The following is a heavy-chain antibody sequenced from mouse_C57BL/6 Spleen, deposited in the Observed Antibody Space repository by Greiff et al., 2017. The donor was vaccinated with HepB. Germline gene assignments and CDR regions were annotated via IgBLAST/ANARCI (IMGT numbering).Heavy chain of an antibody. CDR1: GYAFSSSW. V-gene: IGHV1-82*01. CDR3: ARKDNGDDSMDY. D-gene: IGHD2-4*01. CDR2: INPGDGDT. J-gene: IGHJ4*01. Sequence: QVQLQQSGPELVKPGASVKISCKASGYAFSSSWMNWVKQRPGKGLEWIGRINPGDGDTNYNGKFKGKATLTADKTSSTAYMQLRSLTSEDSAVYFCARKDNGDDSMDYWGQGNPVTVSS.